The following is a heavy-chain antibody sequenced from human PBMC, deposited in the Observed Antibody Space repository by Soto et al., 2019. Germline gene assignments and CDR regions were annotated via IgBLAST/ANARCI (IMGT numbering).Heavy chain of an antibody. CDR3: ARDSYLEAAASNVGHYFDY. D-gene: IGHD6-13*01. V-gene: IGHV1-69*13. CDR1: GGTFSSYA. Sequence: ASVKVSCKASGGTFSSYAISWVRQAPGQGLEWMGGIIPIFGKPNYAQKFQGRVTITADESTSTAYMELSSLRSEDTAVYYCARDSYLEAAASNVGHYFDYWGQGTLVTVPQ. CDR2: IIPIFGKP. J-gene: IGHJ4*02.